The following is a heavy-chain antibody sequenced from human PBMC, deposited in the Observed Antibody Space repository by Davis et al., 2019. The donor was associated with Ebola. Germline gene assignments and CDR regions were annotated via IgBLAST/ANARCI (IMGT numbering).Heavy chain of an antibody. CDR3: ARGSLAPRPGYYYGMDV. CDR2: ISSSSSYI. J-gene: IGHJ6*02. Sequence: GGSLRLSCAASGFTFSDYYMSWIRQAPGKGLEWVSSISSSSSYIYYADSVKGRFTISRDNAKNSLYLQMNSLRAEDTAVYYCARGSLAPRPGYYYGMDVWGQGTTVTVSS. V-gene: IGHV3-11*06. D-gene: IGHD6-6*01. CDR1: GFTFSDYY.